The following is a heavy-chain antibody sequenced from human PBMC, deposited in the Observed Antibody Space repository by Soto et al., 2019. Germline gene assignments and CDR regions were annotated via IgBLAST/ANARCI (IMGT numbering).Heavy chain of an antibody. D-gene: IGHD3-10*01. CDR1: GFIFNSYA. CDR3: AKDGDLYSGYFDY. CDR2: LTSTGGT. Sequence: EVQLLESGGGLVQPGGSLRLSCVASGFIFNSYAMSWVRQAPGKGLEWVSTLTSTGGTYYADSVKGRFPISRDNSKNTLYLQMNNLRAEDTAVYYCAKDGDLYSGYFDYWGQGTLVTVSS. J-gene: IGHJ4*02. V-gene: IGHV3-23*01.